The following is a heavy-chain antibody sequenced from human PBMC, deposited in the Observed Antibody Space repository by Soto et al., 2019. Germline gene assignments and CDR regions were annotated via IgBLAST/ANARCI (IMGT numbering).Heavy chain of an antibody. V-gene: IGHV1-3*04. D-gene: IGHD3-10*01. CDR3: ARCHYQLFRVDH. CDR1: GYSFTDYS. CDR2: INIGTGVT. Sequence: GASVKVSCKASGYSFTDYSIQWMRQAPGQRPEWVGWINIGTGVTQISQRFQGRVNLSRDTSATTAHMELDSLRYEDTAVYYCARCHYQLFRVDHWGQGTLVTVSS. J-gene: IGHJ4*01.